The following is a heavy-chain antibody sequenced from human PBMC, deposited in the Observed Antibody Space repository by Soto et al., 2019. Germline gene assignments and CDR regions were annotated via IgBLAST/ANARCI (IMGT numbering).Heavy chain of an antibody. J-gene: IGHJ5*02. CDR2: IYYSGST. CDR1: GGSISSGGYY. V-gene: IGHV4-31*03. CDR3: ARGRVGSDMPLNWFDP. Sequence: SETLSLTCTVSGGSISSGGYYWSWIRQHPGKGLEWIGYIYYSGSTYYNPSLKSRVTISVDTSKNQFSLKLSSVTAADTAVYYCARGRVGSDMPLNWFDPWGQGTLVTVSS. D-gene: IGHD2-2*01.